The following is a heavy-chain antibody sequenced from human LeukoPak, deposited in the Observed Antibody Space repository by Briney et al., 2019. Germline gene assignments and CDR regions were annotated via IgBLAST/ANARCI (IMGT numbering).Heavy chain of an antibody. J-gene: IGHJ4*02. D-gene: IGHD6-13*01. CDR2: ISYDGSNK. V-gene: IGHV3-30*04. Sequence: GGPLRLSCAASGFTFSSYAMHWVRQAPGKGLEWVAVISYDGSNKYYADSVKGRFTISRDNSKNTLYLQMNSLRAEDTAVYYCARDGKRQQPDYWGQGTLVTVSS. CDR3: ARDGKRQQPDY. CDR1: GFTFSSYA.